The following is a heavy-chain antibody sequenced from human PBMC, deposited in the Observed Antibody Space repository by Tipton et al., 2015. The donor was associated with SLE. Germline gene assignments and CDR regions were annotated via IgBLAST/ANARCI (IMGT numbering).Heavy chain of an antibody. CDR1: GFTFSSYA. Sequence: SLRLSCAASGFTFSSYAMSWVRQAPGKGLEWVSYISSSGSTIYYADSVKGRFTISRDNAKNSLYLQMNSLRAEDTAVYYCARGNFWSGSRGWFDPWGQGTLVTVSS. CDR3: ARGNFWSGSRGWFDP. J-gene: IGHJ5*02. V-gene: IGHV3-48*03. D-gene: IGHD3-3*01. CDR2: ISSSGSTI.